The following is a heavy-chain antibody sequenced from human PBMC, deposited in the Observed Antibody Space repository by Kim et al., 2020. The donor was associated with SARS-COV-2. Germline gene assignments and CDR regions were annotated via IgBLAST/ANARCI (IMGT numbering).Heavy chain of an antibody. J-gene: IGHJ4*02. D-gene: IGHD1-26*01. Sequence: AAPVKGRFTISRDDSKNTLYLQMNSLKTEDTAVYYCWSRVSVGATTDFYYWGQGTLVTVSS. CDR3: WSRVSVGATTDFYY. V-gene: IGHV3-15*01.